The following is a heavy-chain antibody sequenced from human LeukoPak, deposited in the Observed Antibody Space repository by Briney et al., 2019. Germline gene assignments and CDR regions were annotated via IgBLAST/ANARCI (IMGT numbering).Heavy chain of an antibody. D-gene: IGHD6-13*01. J-gene: IGHJ4*02. CDR1: GGSISSGYY. Sequence: SETLSLTCIASGGSISSGYYWARIRQPPGKGLDWIGNINYSGSTYYNPSLKSRVTISVDTSKKQFSLKLTSVTAADTAVYYCARRREGSSWTDYWGQGTLVTVSS. CDR2: INYSGST. V-gene: IGHV4-39*01. CDR3: ARRREGSSWTDY.